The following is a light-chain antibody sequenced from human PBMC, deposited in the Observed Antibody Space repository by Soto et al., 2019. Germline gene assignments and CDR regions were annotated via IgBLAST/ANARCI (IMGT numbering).Light chain of an antibody. J-gene: IGKJ2*01. CDR3: XXXXXXPYT. CDR2: AAS. CDR1: QSIGAY. Sequence: DIQMTQSPSSLSASVGDRVTFTCRASQSIGAYLNWYQRQPGKAPQLLIYAASNLQSGVPSRFSGSGSGTDFTLSIXSLQXXXXXXXXXXXXXXXPYTFGQGTKVEIK. V-gene: IGKV1-39*01.